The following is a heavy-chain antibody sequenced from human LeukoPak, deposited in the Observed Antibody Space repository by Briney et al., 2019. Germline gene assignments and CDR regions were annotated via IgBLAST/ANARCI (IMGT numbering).Heavy chain of an antibody. V-gene: IGHV4-38-2*02. Sequence: PSETLSLTCTVSGYSISSGYYWGWIRQPPGKGLEWIGSIYHSGSTYYNPSLRSRVTISVDTSKNQFSLKLSSVTAADTAVYYCVSNRADAFDIWGQGTMVTVSS. CDR2: IYHSGST. J-gene: IGHJ3*02. D-gene: IGHD3-10*01. CDR1: GYSISSGYY. CDR3: VSNRADAFDI.